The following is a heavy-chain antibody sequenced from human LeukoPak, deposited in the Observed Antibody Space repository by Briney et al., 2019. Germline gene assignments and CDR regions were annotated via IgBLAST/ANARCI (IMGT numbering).Heavy chain of an antibody. CDR2: IRFDGIRK. CDR3: ARDLEDSSPFGAFDM. J-gene: IGHJ3*02. V-gene: IGHV3-33*01. Sequence: GGSLRLSCAASGFTFSNYGMHWVRQVPGKGLEWVAAIRFDGIRKYYADSVKGRLTISRDNSKNTLYLQMNSLRAEDTAVYYCARDLEDSSPFGAFDMWGQGTMVTVSP. CDR1: GFTFSNYG. D-gene: IGHD3-22*01.